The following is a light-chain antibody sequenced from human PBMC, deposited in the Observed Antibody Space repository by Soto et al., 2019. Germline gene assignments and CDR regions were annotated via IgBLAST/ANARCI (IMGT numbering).Light chain of an antibody. CDR2: GAS. V-gene: IGKV3-15*01. Sequence: EIVLTQSPVALSLSPGERATLSCRASQTVSSTYLAWYQQKPGQTPRLVIYGASNRATGVPARFSGSGSGTDFTLTISSLQSEDFAVYYCLQYDDWHRTFGQGTKVDIK. CDR1: QTVSSTY. CDR3: LQYDDWHRT. J-gene: IGKJ1*01.